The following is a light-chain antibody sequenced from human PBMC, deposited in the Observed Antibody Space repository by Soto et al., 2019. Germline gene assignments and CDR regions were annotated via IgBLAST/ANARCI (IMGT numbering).Light chain of an antibody. CDR1: QSINTW. Sequence: DIQMTQSPSTLSASVGDRVTITCRASQSINTWLAWYQQKPGKAPKLLIYKASSLQSGVPSRFSGSGSGTEFTLTISSLQPDDFATYHCQQYHISSLTFGGGTKVEIK. J-gene: IGKJ4*01. V-gene: IGKV1-5*03. CDR2: KAS. CDR3: QQYHISSLT.